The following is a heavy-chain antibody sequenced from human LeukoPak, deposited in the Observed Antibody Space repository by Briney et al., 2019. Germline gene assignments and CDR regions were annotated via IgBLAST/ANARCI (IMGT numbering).Heavy chain of an antibody. Sequence: GGSLRLSCAASGFTFSSYGMHWVRQAPGKGLEWVAVIWYDGSNKYYADSVKGRFTISRDNSKNTLYLQMNSLRAEDTAVYYCAKERLRYCSGGRCLCFDYWGQGTLVTVSS. CDR3: AKERLRYCSGGRCLCFDY. CDR1: GFTFSSYG. J-gene: IGHJ4*02. CDR2: IWYDGSNK. V-gene: IGHV3-33*06. D-gene: IGHD2-15*01.